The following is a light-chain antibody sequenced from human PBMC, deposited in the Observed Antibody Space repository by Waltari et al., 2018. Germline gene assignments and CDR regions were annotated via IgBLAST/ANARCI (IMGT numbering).Light chain of an antibody. CDR1: STNIGANYD. CDR3: QSYDRSLSAWV. J-gene: IGLJ3*02. Sequence: QSVLTQPPSVSGAPGQRVTIPCTGSSTNIGANYDVHGYQKLPGTAPKLLICDNNNRPSGVPDRFSGAKSGTSASLAIAGLQADDEADYYCQSYDRSLSAWVFGGGTKVTVL. V-gene: IGLV1-40*01. CDR2: DNN.